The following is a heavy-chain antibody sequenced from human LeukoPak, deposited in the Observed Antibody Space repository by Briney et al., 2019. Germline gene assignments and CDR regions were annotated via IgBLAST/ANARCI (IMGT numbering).Heavy chain of an antibody. CDR1: GFNFSNYG. CDR3: AKDLNWGGR. CDR2: IWYDGSKT. J-gene: IGHJ4*02. Sequence: PGRSLRLSCAASGFNFSNYGMHWVRQAPGKGLEGVAVIWYDGSKTFYADSVKGRFTVSRDDSKNTLYLQIDSLRAEDTAVYYCAKDLNWGGRWGQGTLVTVSS. V-gene: IGHV3-33*06. D-gene: IGHD7-27*01.